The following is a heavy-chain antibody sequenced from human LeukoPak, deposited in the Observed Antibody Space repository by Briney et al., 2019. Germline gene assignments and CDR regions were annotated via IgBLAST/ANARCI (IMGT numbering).Heavy chain of an antibody. D-gene: IGHD4-17*01. V-gene: IGHV3-7*05. CDR3: ASISYGDYEH. CDR2: IRQDGSEK. J-gene: IGHJ1*01. CDR1: GFTFGSCW. Sequence: GGSLRLSCVASGFTFGSCWMNWVRQAPGKGLEWVANIRQDGSEKKYVDSVKGRSTISRDNAKNALYLQMNSLRAEDTAVYYCASISYGDYEHWGQGTLVTVSS.